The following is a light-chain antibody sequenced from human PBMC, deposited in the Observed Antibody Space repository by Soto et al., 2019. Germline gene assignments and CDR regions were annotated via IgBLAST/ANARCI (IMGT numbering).Light chain of an antibody. Sequence: QSVLTRPASVSGSPGQSITSSCGGTSSDVGAYIYVSWYQQYPGKAPKLIIYEVNNRPSGVSGRFSGSKSDTTAYLTISGLQAEDEADYYCSSYSDSDTKVFGTGTKVTVL. CDR2: EVN. V-gene: IGLV2-14*03. J-gene: IGLJ1*01. CDR3: SSYSDSDTKV. CDR1: SSDVGAYIY.